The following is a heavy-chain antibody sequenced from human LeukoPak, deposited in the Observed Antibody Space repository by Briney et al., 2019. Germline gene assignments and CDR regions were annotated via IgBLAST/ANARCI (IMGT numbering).Heavy chain of an antibody. CDR1: GGSFSGYY. CDR2: INHSGST. D-gene: IGHD1-14*01. V-gene: IGHV4-34*01. Sequence: PSETLSLTCAVYGGSFSGYYWSWIRQPPGKGLEWIGEINHSGSTNYNPSLKSRVTISVDTSKNQFSLKLSSVTAADTAVYYCATGRRPLDYWGQGTLVTVSS. CDR3: ATGRRPLDY. J-gene: IGHJ4*02.